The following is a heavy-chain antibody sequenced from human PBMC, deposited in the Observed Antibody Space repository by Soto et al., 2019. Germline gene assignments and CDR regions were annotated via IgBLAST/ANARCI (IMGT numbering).Heavy chain of an antibody. CDR2: ISGYNGNT. V-gene: IGHV1-18*01. CDR1: GYTFTSYG. Sequence: QVQLVQSGAEVKKPGASVKVSCKASGYTFTSYGISWVRQAPGQGLEWMGWISGYNGNTNYAQKVQGRVTMTTDISTGTAYMELRSLRAGGTAVYYCARDGYCISTTCYVGGGFGMDVWGQGTTVTVSS. CDR3: ARDGYCISTTCYVGGGFGMDV. D-gene: IGHD2-2*01. J-gene: IGHJ6*02.